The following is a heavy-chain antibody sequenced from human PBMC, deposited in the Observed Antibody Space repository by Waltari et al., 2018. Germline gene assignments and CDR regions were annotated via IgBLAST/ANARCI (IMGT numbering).Heavy chain of an antibody. CDR2: MYGDGDT. V-gene: IGHV3-53*01. CDR3: ARGRAVRSGPFDS. Sequence: EVQLVESGGALIQPGGSLRLSCAASGFTVGNYYMGWVRQAPGKGLDWVSVMYGDGDTFYGESMKGRFTIFRDDSVNTLWLQMNSLTVEDTAIYYCARGRAVRSGPFDSWGQGTLVTVSS. CDR1: GFTVGNYY. J-gene: IGHJ5*01. D-gene: IGHD1-26*01.